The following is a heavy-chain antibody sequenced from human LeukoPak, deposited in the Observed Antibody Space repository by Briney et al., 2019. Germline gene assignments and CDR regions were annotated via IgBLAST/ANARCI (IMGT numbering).Heavy chain of an antibody. CDR3: ARVPRRCCSGENCYPFDY. V-gene: IGHV1-2*02. D-gene: IGHD2-15*01. CDR2: INPNSGGT. J-gene: IGHJ4*02. Sequence: ASVKVSCKASGYTFTSYGISWVRQAPGQGLEWMGWINPNSGGTNYAQKFQGRVTMTRDTSINTAYMELSRLRSDDTAVYYCARVPRRCCSGENCYPFDYWGQGTLVTVSS. CDR1: GYTFTSYG.